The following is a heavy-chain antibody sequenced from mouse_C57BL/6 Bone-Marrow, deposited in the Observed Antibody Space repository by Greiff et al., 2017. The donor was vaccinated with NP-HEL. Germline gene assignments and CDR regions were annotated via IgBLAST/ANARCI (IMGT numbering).Heavy chain of an antibody. CDR1: GYAFTNYL. D-gene: IGHD1-3*01. V-gene: IGHV1-54*01. CDR2: LNPGSGGT. Sequence: QVQLQQSGAELVRPGTSVKVSCKASGYAFTNYLIEWVKQRPGQGLEWIGVLNPGSGGTNYNEKFKGKATLTADKSSSTAYMQLSSLTSEDSAVYFCARLVEKTEGDWGQGTTLTVSS. J-gene: IGHJ2*01. CDR3: ARLVEKTEGD.